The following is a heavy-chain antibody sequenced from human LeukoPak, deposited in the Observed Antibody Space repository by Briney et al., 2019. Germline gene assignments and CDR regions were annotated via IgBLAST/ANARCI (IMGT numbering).Heavy chain of an antibody. CDR1: GFTFSSYA. V-gene: IGHV3-64*01. J-gene: IGHJ6*03. Sequence: GGSLRLSCAASGFTFSSYAMHWVRQAPGKGLEYVSAISSYGGSTYYANSVNGRFTISRDNSMNTLYLQMGSLRAEDMAVYYCARDRGAAMAPYYMDVWGKGTTVTVSS. CDR3: ARDRGAAMAPYYMDV. CDR2: ISSYGGST. D-gene: IGHD5-18*01.